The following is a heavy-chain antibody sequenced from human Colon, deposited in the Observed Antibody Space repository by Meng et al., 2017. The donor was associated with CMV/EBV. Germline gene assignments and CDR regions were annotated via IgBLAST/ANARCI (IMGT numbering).Heavy chain of an antibody. Sequence: GGSLRLSCAASGFTLSNSWMSWVRQAPGKGLEWVASIKQDGSEKNYVDSVKGRFSISRDNAKNSLYLQMNSLRAEDTALYYCARASTTGRVFGVVSPDKSYFDYWGQGALVTVSS. D-gene: IGHD3-3*01. V-gene: IGHV3-7*03. J-gene: IGHJ4*02. CDR3: ARASTTGRVFGVVSPDKSYFDY. CDR2: IKQDGSEK. CDR1: GFTLSNSW.